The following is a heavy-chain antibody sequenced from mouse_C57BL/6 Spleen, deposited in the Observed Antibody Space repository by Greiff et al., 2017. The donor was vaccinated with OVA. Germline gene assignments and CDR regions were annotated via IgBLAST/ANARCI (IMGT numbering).Heavy chain of an antibody. V-gene: IGHV1-80*01. CDR3: ARGGSYDYVSLDY. Sequence: VQLQPSGAELVKPGASVKISCKASGYAFSSYWMNWVKQRPGKGLEWIGQIYPGDGDTNYNGKFKGKATLTADKSSSTAYMQLSSLTSEDAAVYFSARGGSYDYVSLDYWGEGTTLTVSS. D-gene: IGHD2-4*01. CDR1: GYAFSSYW. CDR2: IYPGDGDT. J-gene: IGHJ2*01.